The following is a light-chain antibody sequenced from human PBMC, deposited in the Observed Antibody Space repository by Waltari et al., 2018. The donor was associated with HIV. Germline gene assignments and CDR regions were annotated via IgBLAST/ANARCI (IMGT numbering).Light chain of an antibody. Sequence: QSVLTQPPSASGTPGQRVTISCSGSSSNIGSNTENWYQQLPGTAPKLRIYSYNQRPSGVPDRCSGSKSGTSASLAISGLQSEDEAHYYCASWDDSLNGYVFGTGTKVTVL. CDR3: ASWDDSLNGYV. J-gene: IGLJ1*01. CDR1: SSNIGSNT. V-gene: IGLV1-44*01. CDR2: SYN.